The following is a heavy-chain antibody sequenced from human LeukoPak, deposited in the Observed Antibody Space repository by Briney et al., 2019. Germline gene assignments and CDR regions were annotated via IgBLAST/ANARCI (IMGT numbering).Heavy chain of an antibody. CDR2: ITLSGGNT. D-gene: IGHD3-22*01. Sequence: GGSLRLSCAASGFTFSSYDMSWVRQAPGRGLEWVSSITLSGGNTFYADSVMGRFTVSRDNSKNTLYLQMNSLSAEDTAVYYCAKRGVVIRVILVGFHKEAYYFDSWGQGALVTVSS. J-gene: IGHJ4*02. V-gene: IGHV3-23*01. CDR3: AKRGVVIRVILVGFHKEAYYFDS. CDR1: GFTFSSYD.